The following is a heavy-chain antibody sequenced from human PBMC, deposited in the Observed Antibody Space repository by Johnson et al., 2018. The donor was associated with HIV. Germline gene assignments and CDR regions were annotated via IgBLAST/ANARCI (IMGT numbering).Heavy chain of an antibody. CDR1: GFTFSSYP. D-gene: IGHD3-16*01. CDR3: AREWGVITFGGVIPRNAFDI. CDR2: INRDGSTT. Sequence: EKLVESGGGVVQPGRSLRLSCAVSGFTFSSYPMHWVRQVPGKGLVWVSRINRDGSTTNYADSVQGRFTISRDKAKNTVHLQMNSLSAEDTAVYYCAREWGVITFGGVIPRNAFDIWGQGTMVTVSS. J-gene: IGHJ3*02. V-gene: IGHV3-74*01.